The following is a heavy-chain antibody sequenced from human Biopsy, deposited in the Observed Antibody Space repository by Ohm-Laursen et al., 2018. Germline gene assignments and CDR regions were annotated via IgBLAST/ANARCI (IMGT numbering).Heavy chain of an antibody. J-gene: IGHJ4*02. D-gene: IGHD1-1*01. V-gene: IGHV1-18*01. CDR3: AADINVWNVNY. Sequence: ASVKVSCKVSGYTFTSYGISWVRQAPGQGLEWMGWINTENGNTIYAQNLQGRVTMTADTSTSTAYMEVTSLRSEDTAVYYCAADINVWNVNYWGQGTQVTVSS. CDR2: INTENGNT. CDR1: GYTFTSYG.